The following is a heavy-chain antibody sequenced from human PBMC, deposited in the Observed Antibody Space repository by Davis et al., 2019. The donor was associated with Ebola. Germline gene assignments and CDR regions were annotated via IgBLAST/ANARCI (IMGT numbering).Heavy chain of an antibody. Sequence: ASVKVSCKASGGTFSGYPISWVRQAPGQGLEWMGWISAYNGKTNYAQRVQGRVTMTTDPSTSTAYMDLRSLRSDDTAVYYCARGRGIPARQTFDFWGQGTLVTVSS. D-gene: IGHD6-6*01. J-gene: IGHJ4*02. CDR2: ISAYNGKT. CDR3: ARGRGIPARQTFDF. V-gene: IGHV1-18*01. CDR1: GGTFSGYP.